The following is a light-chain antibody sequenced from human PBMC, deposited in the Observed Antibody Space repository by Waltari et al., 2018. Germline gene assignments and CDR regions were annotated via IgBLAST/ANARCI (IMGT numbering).Light chain of an antibody. J-gene: IGLJ2*01. V-gene: IGLV2-14*03. Sequence: YQQHPGRAPKLIIYDVTARPSGISIRFSGSKSGNTASLTISGLRAEDEAYYYCTSYTTTSTLVLFGGGTKLTVL. CDR3: TSYTTTSTLVL. CDR2: DVT.